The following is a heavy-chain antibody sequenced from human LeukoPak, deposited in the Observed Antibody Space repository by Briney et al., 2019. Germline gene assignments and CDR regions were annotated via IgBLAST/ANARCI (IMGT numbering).Heavy chain of an antibody. CDR1: GGTFISYA. Sequence: GASVKVSCKASGGTFISYAISWVRQAPGQGLEWMGGIIPIFGTANYAQKFQGRVTITADESTSTAYMELSSLRSEDTAVYYCAISLGTLSIRSGAFDIWGQGTMVTVSS. CDR3: AISLGTLSIRSGAFDI. V-gene: IGHV1-69*13. D-gene: IGHD3-3*01. J-gene: IGHJ3*02. CDR2: IIPIFGTA.